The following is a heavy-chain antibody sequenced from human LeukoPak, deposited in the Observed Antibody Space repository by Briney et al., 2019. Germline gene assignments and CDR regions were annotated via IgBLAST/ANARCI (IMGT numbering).Heavy chain of an antibody. J-gene: IGHJ5*02. CDR1: GYTFTGYY. CDR3: ARKKKTGENWFDP. V-gene: IGHV1-2*02. D-gene: IGHD1-1*01. Sequence: ASVKVSCKASGYTFTGYYMHWVRQAPGQGLEWMGWINPNSGGTNYAKKFQGRVTTTRDTSISTAYMELSRLRSDDTAVYYCARKKKTGENWFDPWGQGTLVTVSS. CDR2: INPNSGGT.